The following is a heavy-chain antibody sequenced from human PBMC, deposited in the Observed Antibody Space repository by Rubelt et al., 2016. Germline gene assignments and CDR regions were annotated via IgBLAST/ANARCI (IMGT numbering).Heavy chain of an antibody. CDR1: GYTFTSYY. D-gene: IGHD3-10*01. CDR3: ARLEFGEFLFDY. V-gene: IGHV1-46*03. Sequence: KASGYTFTSYYMHWVRQAPGQGLEWMGIINPSGGSTSYAQKFQGRVTMTRDTSTSTVYMELSSLRSEDTAVYYCARLEFGEFLFDYWGQGTLVTVSS. J-gene: IGHJ4*02. CDR2: INPSGGST.